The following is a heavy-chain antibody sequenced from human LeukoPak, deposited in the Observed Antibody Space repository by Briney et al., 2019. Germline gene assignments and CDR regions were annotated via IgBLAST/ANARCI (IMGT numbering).Heavy chain of an antibody. CDR3: ARELGGDQEN. CDR2: INHSGST. Sequence: SETLSLTCAVYGGSFSGYYWSWIRQPPRKGLEWIGEINHSGSTNYNPSLKSRVTISVDTSKNQFSLKLSSVTAADTAVYYCARELGGDQENWGQGTLVTVSS. D-gene: IGHD3-16*01. J-gene: IGHJ4*02. CDR1: GGSFSGYY. V-gene: IGHV4-34*01.